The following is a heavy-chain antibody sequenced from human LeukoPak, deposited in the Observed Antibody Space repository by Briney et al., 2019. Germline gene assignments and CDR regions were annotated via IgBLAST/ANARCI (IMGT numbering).Heavy chain of an antibody. CDR3: ARDSPYSDYLIGGAFNI. V-gene: IGHV3-53*01. CDR2: IYSGGTT. Sequence: PGGSLRLSCAASGFTVSSNYMSWVRQAPGKGLEWVSVIYSGGTTYYADSVKGRFTISRDTSKNTLYLQMTSLGADDTAVYYCARDSPYSDYLIGGAFNIWGQGTMVTVSS. J-gene: IGHJ3*02. D-gene: IGHD4-11*01. CDR1: GFTVSSNY.